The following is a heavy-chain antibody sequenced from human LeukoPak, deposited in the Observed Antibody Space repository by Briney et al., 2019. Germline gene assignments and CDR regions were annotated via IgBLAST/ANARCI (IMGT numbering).Heavy chain of an antibody. D-gene: IGHD3-9*01. Sequence: GGSLRLSCAASGFTFSSYWMSWVRQAPGKGLEWVANIKQDGSEKYYADSLKGRFTISRDNAKNSLYLQMNSLRAEDTAVYYCARDCLYYDISGPRFDYWGQGTLVTVSS. CDR3: ARDCLYYDISGPRFDY. CDR2: IKQDGSEK. V-gene: IGHV3-7*01. J-gene: IGHJ4*02. CDR1: GFTFSSYW.